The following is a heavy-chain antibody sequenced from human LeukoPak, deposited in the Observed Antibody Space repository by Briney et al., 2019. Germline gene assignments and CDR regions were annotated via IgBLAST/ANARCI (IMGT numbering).Heavy chain of an antibody. J-gene: IGHJ3*02. Sequence: SETLSLTCTVSGYSISSGYYWGWIRQPPGKGLEWIGSIYHSGSTYYNPSLKIRVTISVDTSKNQFSLKLSSVTAADTAVYYCARAKYYDFWSGRRGDAFDIWGQGTMVTVSS. CDR1: GYSISSGYY. D-gene: IGHD3-3*01. CDR2: IYHSGST. CDR3: ARAKYYDFWSGRRGDAFDI. V-gene: IGHV4-38-2*02.